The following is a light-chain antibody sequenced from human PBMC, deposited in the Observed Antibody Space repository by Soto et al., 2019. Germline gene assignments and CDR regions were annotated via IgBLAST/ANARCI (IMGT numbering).Light chain of an antibody. CDR1: SSDDGGFNY. J-gene: IGLJ1*01. CDR3: CSYAGGYTHYV. V-gene: IGLV2-11*01. CDR2: DVS. Sequence: QSALTQPPSVSGSPGQSVTISCTGTSSDDGGFNYVSWYQHHPGKAPKLMIYDVSKRPSGVPDRFSGSKSGNTASLTISGLQAEDEADYYCCSYAGGYTHYVFATGTKLTVL.